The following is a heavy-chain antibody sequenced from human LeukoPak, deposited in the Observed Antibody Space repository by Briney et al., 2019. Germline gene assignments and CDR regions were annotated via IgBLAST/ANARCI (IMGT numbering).Heavy chain of an antibody. CDR3: ARGHIAAAGRSLGY. V-gene: IGHV1-8*02. D-gene: IGHD6-13*01. J-gene: IGHJ4*02. CDR1: GGTFSSYA. CDR2: MNPNSGNT. Sequence: ASVKVSCKASGGTFSSYAINWVRQATGQGLEWMGWMNPNSGNTGYAQKFQGRVTMTRNTSISTAYMELSSLRSEDTAVYYCARGHIAAAGRSLGYWGQGTLVTVSS.